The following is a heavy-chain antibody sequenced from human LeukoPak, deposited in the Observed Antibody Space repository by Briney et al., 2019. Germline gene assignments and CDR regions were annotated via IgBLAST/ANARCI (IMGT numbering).Heavy chain of an antibody. J-gene: IGHJ4*02. D-gene: IGHD2-8*02. Sequence: GSLRLSCAASGFTFSSYDMSWVRQAPGKGLEWVSGIRNYGGSTYYADSVKGRFTISRDNSKNTLYLQMNSLRAEDTAVYYCANPAPGVVYLYWGQGTLVTVSS. CDR1: GFTFSSYD. V-gene: IGHV3-23*01. CDR2: IRNYGGST. CDR3: ANPAPGVVYLY.